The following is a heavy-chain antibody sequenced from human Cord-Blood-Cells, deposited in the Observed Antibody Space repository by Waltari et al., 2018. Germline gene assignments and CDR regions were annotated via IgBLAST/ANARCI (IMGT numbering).Heavy chain of an antibody. CDR2: IYWDDDK. D-gene: IGHD3-3*01. J-gene: IGHJ3*02. V-gene: IGHV2-5*02. Sequence: QITLKESGPTLVKPTQTLTLTCTFSGFSLSTSGVGVGWLRQPPGKALEWLALIYWDDDKRYSPSLKSRLTITKDTSKNQVVLTMTNMDPVDTATYYCAHRSITIFGVVSDAFDIWGQGTMVTVSS. CDR1: GFSLSTSGVG. CDR3: AHRSITIFGVVSDAFDI.